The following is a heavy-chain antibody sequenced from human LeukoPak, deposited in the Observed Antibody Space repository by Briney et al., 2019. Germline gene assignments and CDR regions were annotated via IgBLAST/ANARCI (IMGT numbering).Heavy chain of an antibody. CDR3: ARGYSGYDSYYYSYMDV. Sequence: ASVKVSCKASGCTFTSYAISWVRQAPGQGLEWMGRIIPIFGTANYAQKFQGRVTITADESTSTAYMELSSLRSEDTAVYYCARGYSGYDSYYYSYMDVWGKGTTVTIYS. V-gene: IGHV1-69*13. D-gene: IGHD5-12*01. CDR2: IIPIFGTA. CDR1: GCTFTSYA. J-gene: IGHJ6*03.